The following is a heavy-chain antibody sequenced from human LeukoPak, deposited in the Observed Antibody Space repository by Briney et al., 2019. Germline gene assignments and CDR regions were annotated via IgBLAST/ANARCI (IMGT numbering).Heavy chain of an antibody. CDR2: IYYSGST. CDR1: GGSISSYY. CDR3: ARGHEADY. J-gene: IGHJ4*02. Sequence: SETLSLTCTVSGGSISSYYWSWIRQPPGKGLEWIGYIYYSGSTNYNPSLKSRVTISVDTSKNQFSLKLSSVTAADTAVYYCARGHEADYWGQGTLVTVSS. V-gene: IGHV4-59*12.